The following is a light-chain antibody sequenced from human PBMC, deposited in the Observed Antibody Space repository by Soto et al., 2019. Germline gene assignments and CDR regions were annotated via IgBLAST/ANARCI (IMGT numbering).Light chain of an antibody. J-gene: IGKJ4*01. Sequence: EFVLTQSPGTLSLSPGERATLSCRASQTVSNTYLAWYQQKSGQAPKFLIYGASNRATGIPDRFSGSGSGTDFTLTISRLEPEDCAVYYCQQYGTLPPTFGGGTKVEI. CDR2: GAS. CDR1: QTVSNTY. CDR3: QQYGTLPPT. V-gene: IGKV3-20*01.